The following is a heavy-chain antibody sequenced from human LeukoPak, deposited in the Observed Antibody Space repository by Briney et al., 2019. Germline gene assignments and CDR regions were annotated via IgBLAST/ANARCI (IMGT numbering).Heavy chain of an antibody. CDR3: ARGARKRITMVRGVPYYFDY. D-gene: IGHD3-10*01. V-gene: IGHV4-34*01. CDR1: GGSISSYY. CDR2: INHSGST. Sequence: PSETLSLTCTVSGGSISSYYWSWIRQPPGKGLEWIGEINHSGSTNYSPSLKSRVTISVDTSKNQFSLKLSSVTAADTAVYYCARGARKRITMVRGVPYYFDYWGQGTLVTVSS. J-gene: IGHJ4*02.